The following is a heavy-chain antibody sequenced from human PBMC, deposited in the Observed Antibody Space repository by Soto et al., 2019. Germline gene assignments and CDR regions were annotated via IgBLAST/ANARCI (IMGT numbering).Heavy chain of an antibody. CDR1: GGSISSYY. CDR3: ARVDKGYYDSSGYYILNYYYGMDV. V-gene: IGHV4-59*01. CDR2: IYYSGST. J-gene: IGHJ6*02. Sequence: SETLSLTCTVSGGSISSYYWSWIRQPPGKGLEWIGYIYYSGSTNYNPSLKSRVTISVDTSKNQFSLKLSSVTAADTAVYYCARVDKGYYDSSGYYILNYYYGMDVWGQGTSVTVSS. D-gene: IGHD3-22*01.